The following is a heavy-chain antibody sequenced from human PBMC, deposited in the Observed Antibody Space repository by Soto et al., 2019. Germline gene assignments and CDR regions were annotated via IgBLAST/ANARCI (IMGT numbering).Heavy chain of an antibody. Sequence: QVQLQESGPGLVKPSQTLSLTCTVSGGSIYSGGYYWSWLHQHPGKGLEWIGYIFYSGTTYYNPSLKSRVTISLDTSKKQFSLKLTSLTAADTAVYYCARTYASSPYFDYWGQGTLVAVSS. CDR2: IFYSGTT. CDR1: GGSIYSGGYY. V-gene: IGHV4-31*03. D-gene: IGHD2-2*01. CDR3: ARTYASSPYFDY. J-gene: IGHJ4*02.